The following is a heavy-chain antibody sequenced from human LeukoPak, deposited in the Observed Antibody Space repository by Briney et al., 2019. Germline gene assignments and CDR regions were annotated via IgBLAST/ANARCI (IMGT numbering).Heavy chain of an antibody. V-gene: IGHV3-21*01. J-gene: IGHJ4*02. CDR1: GFTFSSYS. Sequence: GGSLRLSCAASGFTFSSYSMNWVRQAPGKGLEWVSSISSSSSYIYYADSVKGRFTISRDNAKNSLYLQMNSLRAEDTAVYYCARDYYDSSGYQRYCFDYWGQGTLVTVSS. D-gene: IGHD3-22*01. CDR3: ARDYYDSSGYQRYCFDY. CDR2: ISSSSSYI.